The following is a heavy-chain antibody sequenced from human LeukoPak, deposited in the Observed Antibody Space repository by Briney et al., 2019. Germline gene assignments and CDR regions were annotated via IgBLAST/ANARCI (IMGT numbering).Heavy chain of an antibody. CDR3: ARSGWGSGYPPRAFDI. Sequence: PGRSLRLSCAASGFTFSSYAMHWVRQAPGKGLEWVAVISYDGSNKYYADSVKGRFTISRDNSKNTLYLQMNSLRAEDMAVYYCARSGWGSGYPPRAFDIWGQGTMVTVSS. CDR2: ISYDGSNK. D-gene: IGHD3-22*01. V-gene: IGHV3-30*04. J-gene: IGHJ3*02. CDR1: GFTFSSYA.